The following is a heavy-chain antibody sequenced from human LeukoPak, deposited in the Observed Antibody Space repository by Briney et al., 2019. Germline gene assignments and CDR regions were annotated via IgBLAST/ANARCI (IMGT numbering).Heavy chain of an antibody. CDR1: GGSISSSSYY. CDR3: ARDLRYDRIGFDL. Sequence: KPSETLSLTCTVSGGSISSSSYYWGWIRQPPGKGLEWIGSIYYSGSTYYNPSLKSRVTISVDTSKNQFSLKLSSVTAADTAVYYCARDLRYDRIGFDLWGRGTLVTVSS. D-gene: IGHD5-12*01. V-gene: IGHV4-39*07. CDR2: IYYSGST. J-gene: IGHJ2*01.